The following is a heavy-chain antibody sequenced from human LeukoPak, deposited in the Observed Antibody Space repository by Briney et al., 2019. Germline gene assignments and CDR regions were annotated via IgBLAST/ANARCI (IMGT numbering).Heavy chain of an antibody. CDR2: ISYDGRNK. V-gene: IGHV3-30*04. CDR1: GFTFSTYA. D-gene: IGHD3-9*01. Sequence: GGSLTLSCAVSGFTFSTYAMHWVRQAPGRGLEWVAFISYDGRNKYYTHSVKGRFTISRDNSKNTLFLKMKCLRAEDTAVYYCAKGYYEIHDAFDIWGQGTMVTVSS. J-gene: IGHJ3*02. CDR3: AKGYYEIHDAFDI.